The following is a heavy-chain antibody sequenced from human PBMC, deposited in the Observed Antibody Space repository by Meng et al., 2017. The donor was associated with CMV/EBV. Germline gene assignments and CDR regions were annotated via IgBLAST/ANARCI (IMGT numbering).Heavy chain of an antibody. Sequence: QVQLPQWGAGLLKPSETLSRTCAVYGGSFSGYYWSWIRQPPGKGLEWIGEINHSGSTNYNPSRKSRVTISVDTSKNQFSLKLSSVTAADTAVYYCARGVGATGKADYWGQGTLVTVSS. J-gene: IGHJ4*02. CDR3: ARGVGATGKADY. D-gene: IGHD1-26*01. V-gene: IGHV4-34*01. CDR1: GGSFSGYY. CDR2: INHSGST.